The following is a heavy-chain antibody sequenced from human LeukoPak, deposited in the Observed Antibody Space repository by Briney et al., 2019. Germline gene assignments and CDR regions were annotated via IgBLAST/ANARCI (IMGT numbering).Heavy chain of an antibody. Sequence: AGGSLRLYCAASGFTFSSYAMSWVRQAPGKGLEWVLGISVSGGSTYYADSVKGRFTISRDNSKNTLYLQMNSLRAEDTAVYYCAKELRSDSSAYSYFDYWGQGTLVTVSS. CDR3: AKELRSDSSAYSYFDY. D-gene: IGHD3-22*01. V-gene: IGHV3-23*01. CDR2: ISVSGGST. J-gene: IGHJ4*02. CDR1: GFTFSSYA.